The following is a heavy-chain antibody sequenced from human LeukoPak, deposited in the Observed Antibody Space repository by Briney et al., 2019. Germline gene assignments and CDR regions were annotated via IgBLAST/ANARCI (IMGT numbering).Heavy chain of an antibody. D-gene: IGHD1-26*01. V-gene: IGHV4-59*01. CDR2: IYYSGST. Sequence: SETPSLTPTVPGGSLTSYYWSWIPEPPGKGLEWIGNIYYSGSTNYNPSLKSRVTISVHTSKNQFSLKLTSVTAADTAVYYCATFDYGSYAVYWGQGTLVTVSS. CDR1: GGSLTSYY. CDR3: ATFDYGSYAVY. J-gene: IGHJ4*02.